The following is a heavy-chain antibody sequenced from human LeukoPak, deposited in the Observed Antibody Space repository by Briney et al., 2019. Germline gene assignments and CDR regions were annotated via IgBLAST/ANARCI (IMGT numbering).Heavy chain of an antibody. CDR2: IYADFDNT. V-gene: IGHV3-53*01. CDR1: GFTVSGDY. D-gene: IGHD4/OR15-4a*01. CDR3: ARALNRHIGAFEY. Sequence: GGSLRLSCAASGFTVSGDYMSWVRQAPGKGLEWVSVIYADFDNTDYADSVKGRFTISRDNSKNTLYLQMNSLRVDDTATYYCARALNRHIGAFEYWGQGALVTVSS. J-gene: IGHJ4*02.